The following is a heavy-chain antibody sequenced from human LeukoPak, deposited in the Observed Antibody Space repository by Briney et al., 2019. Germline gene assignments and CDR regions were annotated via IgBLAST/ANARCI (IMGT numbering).Heavy chain of an antibody. D-gene: IGHD2-2*01. Sequence: QPGGSLRLSCAASGFTVSTNYMSWVRQAPGKGLEWVSVIYKGGTTYYADSVKGGFTIYRENSRNMLFLQINSLRAEDTAVYLCAREGGAGYCSSTSCSRGSWGQGTLVTVSS. V-gene: IGHV3-66*01. CDR1: GFTVSTNY. CDR2: IYKGGTT. J-gene: IGHJ5*02. CDR3: AREGGAGYCSSTSCSRGS.